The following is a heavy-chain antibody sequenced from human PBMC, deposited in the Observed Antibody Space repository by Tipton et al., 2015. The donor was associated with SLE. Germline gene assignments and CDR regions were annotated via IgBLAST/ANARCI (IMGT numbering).Heavy chain of an antibody. CDR1: GFTFSDYY. CDR2: INHSGST. CDR3: ARQGPLWYYYYYMDV. Sequence: LRLSCAASGFTFSDYYMTWIRQAPGKGLEWIGEINHSGSTNYNPSLKSRVTISVDTSKNQFSLKLSSVTAADTAVYYCARQGPLWYYYYYMDVWGKGTTVTVSS. D-gene: IGHD3-10*01. V-gene: IGHV4-34*01. J-gene: IGHJ6*03.